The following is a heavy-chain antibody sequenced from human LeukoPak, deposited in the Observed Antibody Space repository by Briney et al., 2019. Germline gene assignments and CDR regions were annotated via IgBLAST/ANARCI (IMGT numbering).Heavy chain of an antibody. J-gene: IGHJ3*01. V-gene: IGHV4-31*03. CDR3: ARDYRFDSGYDLLDAFDV. CDR2: IYYSGSS. Sequence: TPSETLSLTCTVSGVSISSGVSYWRWLRQHPGKGLEWIAYIYYSGSSSYNPSLKSRVTISVDTSKNQFSLKLSSVTAADTAVYYCARDYRFDSGYDLLDAFDVWGQGTMVTVSS. CDR1: GVSISSGVSY. D-gene: IGHD5-12*01.